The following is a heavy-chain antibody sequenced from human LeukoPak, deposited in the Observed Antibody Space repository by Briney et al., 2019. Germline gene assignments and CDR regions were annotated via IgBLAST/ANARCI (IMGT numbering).Heavy chain of an antibody. Sequence: GGSLRLSCAASGFTVSSNYMTWVRQAPGKGLEWVAVISYDGSNKYYADSVKGRFTISRDNSKDTLYLQMSSLRAEDTAVYYCAKSLSLTVRGVPLADSWGQGTLVTVSS. D-gene: IGHD3-10*01. CDR2: ISYDGSNK. J-gene: IGHJ4*02. V-gene: IGHV3-30*18. CDR3: AKSLSLTVRGVPLADS. CDR1: GFTVSSNY.